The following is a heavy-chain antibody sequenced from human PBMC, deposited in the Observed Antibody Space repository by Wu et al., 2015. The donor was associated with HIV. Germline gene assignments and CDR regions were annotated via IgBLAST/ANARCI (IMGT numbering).Heavy chain of an antibody. CDR2: IIPIFGTA. J-gene: IGHJ3*02. CDR3: ARDSQLRFGDYRYGNDVFDI. V-gene: IGHV1-69*01. D-gene: IGHD3-16*02. Sequence: QVQLVQSGAEVKKPGSSVKVSCKASGGTFSSYAISWVRQAPGQGLEWMGGIIPIFGTANYAQKFQGRVTITADESTSTAYMELSSLRSEDTAVYYCARDSQLRFGDYRYGNDVFDIVGPRDKWSPSL. CDR1: GGTFSSYA.